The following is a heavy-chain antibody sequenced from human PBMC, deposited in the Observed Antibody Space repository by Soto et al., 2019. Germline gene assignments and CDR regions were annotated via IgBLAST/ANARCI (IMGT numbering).Heavy chain of an antibody. V-gene: IGHV1-3*01. Sequence: QVQLVQSGAEVKKPGASVKVSCKASGITFSTYAIHWVRQAPGQGLEWMGWINAGNGNTRYSQKFQGRVTLTRDTAASTTYMALSSLRSEDTAIYYCARAISGYVTWGQGTLVTVSS. CDR2: INAGNGNT. D-gene: IGHD5-12*01. CDR3: ARAISGYVT. J-gene: IGHJ4*02. CDR1: GITFSTYA.